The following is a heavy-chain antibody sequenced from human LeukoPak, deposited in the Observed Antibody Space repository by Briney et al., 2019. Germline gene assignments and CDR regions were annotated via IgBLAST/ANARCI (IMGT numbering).Heavy chain of an antibody. D-gene: IGHD6-13*01. CDR2: IRYDGSNK. J-gene: IGHJ4*02. CDR3: AKDGGYSSSWYYFDY. V-gene: IGHV3-30*02. Sequence: SGGSLRLSCAASGFTFSSYWMSWVRQAPGKGLEWVAFIRYDGSNKYYADSVKGRFTISRDNSKNTLYLQMNSLRAEDTAVYYCAKDGGYSSSWYYFDYWGQGTLVTVSS. CDR1: GFTFSSYW.